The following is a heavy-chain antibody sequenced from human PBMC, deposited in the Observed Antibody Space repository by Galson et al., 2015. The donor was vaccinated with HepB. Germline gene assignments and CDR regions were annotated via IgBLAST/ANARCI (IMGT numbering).Heavy chain of an antibody. Sequence: SLRLSCATSGFALNSYSVNWVRQAPGKGLEWVALISSGSSNIHYVDSVTGRFTISRDNAKNSMDLQMNGLREDDTAVYFCVRGLYEFWGGYRPDTFDLWGQGTMVTGSS. CDR3: VRGLYEFWGGYRPDTFDL. CDR1: GFALNSYS. D-gene: IGHD3/OR15-3a*01. V-gene: IGHV3-48*02. CDR2: ISSGSSNI. J-gene: IGHJ3*01.